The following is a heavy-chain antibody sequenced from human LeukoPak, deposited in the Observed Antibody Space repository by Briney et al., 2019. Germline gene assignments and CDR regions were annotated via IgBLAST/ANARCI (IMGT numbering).Heavy chain of an antibody. CDR2: VYYSGST. CDR3: ATSPASDYGGGHWFDP. V-gene: IGHV4-39*01. Sequence: PSETLSLTCTVSGGSVSSSSYYWGWIRQPPGKGLEWIGSVYYSGSTHYNPSLKSRVTISVDTSKNQFSLKLTAVTAADTAVYYCATSPASDYGGGHWFDPWGQGTLVIVSS. D-gene: IGHD4-23*01. J-gene: IGHJ5*02. CDR1: GGSVSSSSYY.